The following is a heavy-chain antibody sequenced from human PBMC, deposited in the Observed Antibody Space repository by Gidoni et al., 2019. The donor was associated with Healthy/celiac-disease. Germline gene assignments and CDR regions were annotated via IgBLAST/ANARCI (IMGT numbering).Heavy chain of an antibody. CDR1: GYTFTGYY. CDR2: INPNSGGT. V-gene: IGHV1-2*05. J-gene: IGHJ3*02. CDR3: ARGVYSSGWYLSSDDAFDI. D-gene: IGHD6-19*01. Sequence: QVQLVQSGAEVKKPGASVKVSCKASGYTFTGYYMHWVRQAPGQGLEWMGRINPNSGGTNYAQKFQGRVTMTRDTSISTAYMELSRLRSDDTVVYYCARGVYSSGWYLSSDDAFDIWGQGTMVTVSS.